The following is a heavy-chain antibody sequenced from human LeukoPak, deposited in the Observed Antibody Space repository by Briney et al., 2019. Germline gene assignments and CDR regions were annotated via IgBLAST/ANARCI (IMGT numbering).Heavy chain of an antibody. CDR1: GYSISSGSY. D-gene: IGHD3-10*01. CDR3: ARISYGSGNYWIDY. V-gene: IGHV4-38-2*02. Sequence: PSETLSLTCTVSGYSISSGSYWGWLRQPPGKGLEGNGNIYHSGSTYYTPSLKSRVTISVDTPKNQFSLKLGSVTAADTAVYFCARISYGSGNYWIDYWGEGTLVTVSS. CDR2: IYHSGST. J-gene: IGHJ4*02.